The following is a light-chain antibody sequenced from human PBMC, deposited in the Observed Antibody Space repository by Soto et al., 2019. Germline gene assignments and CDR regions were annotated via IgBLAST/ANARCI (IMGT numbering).Light chain of an antibody. J-gene: IGLJ1*01. V-gene: IGLV1-40*01. CDR2: GNS. CDR1: SSNIGAHYD. CDR3: QSYDNSLSVYV. Sequence: QSVLTQRPSVSGAPGQRVTISCTGSSSNIGAHYDVHWYQQLPGTAPKLLIYGNSNRPSGVPDRFSGSKSGTSASLAITGLQAEDEADYYCQSYDNSLSVYVFGTGTKV.